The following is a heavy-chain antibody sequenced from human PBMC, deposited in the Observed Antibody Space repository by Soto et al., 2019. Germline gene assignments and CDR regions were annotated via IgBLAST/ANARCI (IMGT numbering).Heavy chain of an antibody. CDR2: INAGNGNT. J-gene: IGHJ4*02. CDR1: GYTFTSFA. D-gene: IGHD3-10*01. CDR3: ARESLWFGELLSYFDY. V-gene: IGHV1-3*01. Sequence: ASVKVSCKASGYTFTSFAIHWVCQAPGQRLEWMGWINAGNGNTKYSQKFQGRVTITRDTSANTAYMELRSLRSEDTAVYYCARESLWFGELLSYFDYWGQGTLVTVSS.